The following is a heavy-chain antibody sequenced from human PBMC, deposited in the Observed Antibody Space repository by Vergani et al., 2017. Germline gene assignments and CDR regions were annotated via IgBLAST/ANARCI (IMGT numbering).Heavy chain of an antibody. D-gene: IGHD1-14*01. CDR3: ARDLRLLYNRFDP. CDR2: TWYDGNNK. J-gene: IGHJ5*02. V-gene: IGHV3-33*01. Sequence: QVQLVESGGGVVQPGRSLRLSCAASGFTFNHYGMHWVRQAPGKGLEWVAVTWYDGNNKQYADSLKGRFTIYRDNSKSTMYLQMNSLRDEDTGVYYCARDLRLLYNRFDPWGQGTLVTVSS. CDR1: GFTFNHYG.